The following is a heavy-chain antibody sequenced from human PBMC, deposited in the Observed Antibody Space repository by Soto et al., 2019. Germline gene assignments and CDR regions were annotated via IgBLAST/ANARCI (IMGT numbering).Heavy chain of an antibody. J-gene: IGHJ4*02. CDR2: IYHVGST. CDR1: GGSISSSNW. V-gene: IGHV4-4*02. D-gene: IGHD6-19*01. Sequence: QVQLQESGPGLVKPSGTLSLTCAVSGGSISSSNWWTWVRQPPGKGLEWIGEIYHVGSTNYNPSLKSRGTILVDKSKNQFSLELSAVTAADTAVYYCAQIAVAGTRYFDYWGQGALVTVSS. CDR3: AQIAVAGTRYFDY.